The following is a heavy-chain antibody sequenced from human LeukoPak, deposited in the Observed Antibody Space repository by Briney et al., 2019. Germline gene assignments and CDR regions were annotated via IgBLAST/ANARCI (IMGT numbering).Heavy chain of an antibody. Sequence: PSETLSLTCTVSGGSISSGSYYWSWIRQPAGKGLEWIGRIYTSGSTNYNPSLKSRVTISVDTSKNQFSLKLSSVTAADTAVYYCARDADYGGTHDAFDIWGQGTMVTVSS. V-gene: IGHV4-61*02. CDR3: ARDADYGGTHDAFDI. D-gene: IGHD4-23*01. J-gene: IGHJ3*02. CDR2: IYTSGST. CDR1: GGSISSGSYY.